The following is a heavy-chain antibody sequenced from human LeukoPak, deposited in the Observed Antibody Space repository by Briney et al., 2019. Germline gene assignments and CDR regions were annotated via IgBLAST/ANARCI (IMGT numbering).Heavy chain of an antibody. V-gene: IGHV3-23*01. CDR3: AKDAIVVVAATIGSAFGI. J-gene: IGHJ3*02. D-gene: IGHD2-15*01. Sequence: GGSLRLSCAASGFTFSSYGMSWVRQAPGKGLEWVSAISGSGGSTYYADSVKGRFTISRDNSKNTLYLQMNSLRAEDTAVYYCAKDAIVVVAATIGSAFGIWGQGTMVTVSS. CDR1: GFTFSSYG. CDR2: ISGSGGST.